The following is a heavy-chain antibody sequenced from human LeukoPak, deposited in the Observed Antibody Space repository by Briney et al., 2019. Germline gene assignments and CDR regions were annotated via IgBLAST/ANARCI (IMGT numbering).Heavy chain of an antibody. CDR2: ISSSSSYI. CDR3: GRCDERGYSYVYLIDY. D-gene: IGHD5-18*01. Sequence: GGSLRLSCAASGFTFSSYSMNWVRQAPGKGLEWVSSISSSSSYIYYADSVKGRFTISRDNAKNSLYLQMNGLRAEDTAVYYCGRCDERGYSYVYLIDYWGQGTLVTVSS. J-gene: IGHJ4*02. CDR1: GFTFSSYS. V-gene: IGHV3-21*01.